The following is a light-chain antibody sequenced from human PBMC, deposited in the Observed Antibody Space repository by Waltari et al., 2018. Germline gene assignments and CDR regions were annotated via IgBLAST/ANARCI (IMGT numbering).Light chain of an antibody. CDR3: QTGGHGTWV. J-gene: IGLJ3*02. Sequence: QPGKGPRYLREVHSDGGPSKVDEIPDLFSGSSSGAERYLTISSVQSEDEADYYCQTGGHGTWVFGGGTKLTVL. V-gene: IGLV4-69*01. CDR2: VHSDGGP.